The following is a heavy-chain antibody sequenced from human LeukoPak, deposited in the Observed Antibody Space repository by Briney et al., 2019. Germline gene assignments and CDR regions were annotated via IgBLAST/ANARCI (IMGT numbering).Heavy chain of an antibody. Sequence: GGSLRLSCAASGFTYDDYGMSWVRQAPGKGLEWVSGIDWNGGRTGYADSVKGRFTISRDNAKNSLYLQMNSLRAEDTALYYCARARTYYYDSSGYYYFDYWGQGTLVTASS. CDR2: IDWNGGRT. CDR3: ARARTYYYDSSGYYYFDY. J-gene: IGHJ4*02. CDR1: GFTYDDYG. D-gene: IGHD3-22*01. V-gene: IGHV3-20*04.